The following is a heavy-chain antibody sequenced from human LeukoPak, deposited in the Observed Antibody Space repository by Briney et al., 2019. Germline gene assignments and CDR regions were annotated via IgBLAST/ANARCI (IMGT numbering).Heavy chain of an antibody. CDR1: GASIKTYY. J-gene: IGHJ4*02. Sequence: MSSETLSFTCTVSGASIKTYYWSWIRQPPGKGLEWIGYIYYSGSTNYSPSLKSRVTISVDTSKNQFSLRLSSVTAADTALYYCARGQRSYFRAVDDWGQGTLVTVSS. V-gene: IGHV4-59*01. D-gene: IGHD3-10*01. CDR2: IYYSGST. CDR3: ARGQRSYFRAVDD.